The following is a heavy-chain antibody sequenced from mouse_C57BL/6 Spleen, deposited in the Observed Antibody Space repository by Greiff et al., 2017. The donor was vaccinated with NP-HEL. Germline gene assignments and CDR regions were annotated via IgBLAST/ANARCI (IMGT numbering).Heavy chain of an antibody. CDR3: ARDGNYYGSSPRWYFDV. D-gene: IGHD1-1*01. V-gene: IGHV5-4*01. Sequence: EVQRVESGGGLVKPGGSLKLSCAASGFTFSSYAMSWVRQTPEKRLEWVATISDGGSYTYYPDNVKGRFTISRDNAKNNLYLQMSHLKSEDTAMYYCARDGNYYGSSPRWYFDVWGTGTTVTVSS. J-gene: IGHJ1*03. CDR2: ISDGGSYT. CDR1: GFTFSSYA.